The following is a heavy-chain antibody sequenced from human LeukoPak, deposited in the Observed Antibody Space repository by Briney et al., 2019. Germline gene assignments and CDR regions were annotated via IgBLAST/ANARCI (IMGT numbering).Heavy chain of an antibody. Sequence: PPETLSLTCTVSGGSISSGGYYWSWIRQHPGKGLEWIGYIYYSGSTYYNPSLKSRVTISVDTSKNQFSLKLSSVTAADTAVYYCARDYYDSSGYYGYFDYWGQGTLVTVSS. CDR3: ARDYYDSSGYYGYFDY. CDR2: IYYSGST. J-gene: IGHJ4*02. V-gene: IGHV4-31*03. CDR1: GGSISSGGYY. D-gene: IGHD3-22*01.